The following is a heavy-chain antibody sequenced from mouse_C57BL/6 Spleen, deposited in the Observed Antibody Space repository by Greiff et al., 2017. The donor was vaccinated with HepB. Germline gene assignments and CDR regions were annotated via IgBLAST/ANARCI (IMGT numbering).Heavy chain of an antibody. J-gene: IGHJ4*01. Sequence: VQLQQPGTELVKPGASVKLSCKASGYTFTSYWMHWVKQRPGQGLAWIENITPGNGGTNYNEKFKSKSTLTVDKSSSTAYMQRNSLKYEDSAVYYCARAITTVVDYYAMDYWGQGTSVTVSS. D-gene: IGHD1-1*01. CDR1: GYTFTSYW. CDR2: ITPGNGGT. V-gene: IGHV1-53*01. CDR3: ARAITTVVDYYAMDY.